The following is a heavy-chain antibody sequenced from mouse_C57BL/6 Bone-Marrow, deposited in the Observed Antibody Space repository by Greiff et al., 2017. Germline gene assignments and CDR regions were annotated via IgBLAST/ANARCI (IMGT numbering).Heavy chain of an antibody. CDR1: GYTFTSYW. Sequence: QVQLQQPGAELVKPGASVKLSCKASGYTFTSYWMHWVKQRPGRGLEWIGRFDPNSGGTKYNEKFKSKATLTVDKPSSTAYMQLSSLTSEDSAFYDCARRGRISEGFDYWGQGTIVTVSA. V-gene: IGHV1-72*01. J-gene: IGHJ3*01. CDR3: ARRGRISEGFDY. CDR2: FDPNSGGT. D-gene: IGHD6-2*01.